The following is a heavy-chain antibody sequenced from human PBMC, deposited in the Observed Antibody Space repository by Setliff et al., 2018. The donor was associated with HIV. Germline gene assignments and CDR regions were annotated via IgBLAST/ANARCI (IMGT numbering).Heavy chain of an antibody. CDR2: TNGNGVNK. CDR1: GFAFDNYC. Sequence: PGGSLRLSCAASGFAFDNYCMTWVRQAPGKGLEWVSATNGNGVNKYYVDSARGRFTISRDNSRNTLYLDMNSLRAEDTAVYYCARAGVYYDSSGYCIDYWGQGTLVTVSS. CDR3: ARAGVYYDSSGYCIDY. J-gene: IGHJ4*02. D-gene: IGHD3-22*01. V-gene: IGHV3-23*01.